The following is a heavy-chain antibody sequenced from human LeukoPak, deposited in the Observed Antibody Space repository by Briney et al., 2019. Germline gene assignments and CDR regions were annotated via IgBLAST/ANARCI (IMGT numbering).Heavy chain of an antibody. V-gene: IGHV1-24*01. CDR1: GYTLTELS. CDR2: FDPEDGET. CDR3: ARVHDLYYYDSSGFDY. J-gene: IGHJ4*02. D-gene: IGHD3-22*01. Sequence: GASVKVSCKVSGYTLTELSMHWVRQAPGKGLEWMGGFDPEDGETIYAQKFQGRVTMTEDTSTDTAYMELSSLRSEDTAVYYCARVHDLYYYDSSGFDYWGQGTLVTVSS.